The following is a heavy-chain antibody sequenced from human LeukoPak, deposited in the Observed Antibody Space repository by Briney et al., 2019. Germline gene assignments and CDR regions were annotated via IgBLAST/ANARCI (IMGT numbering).Heavy chain of an antibody. CDR2: ISASGAST. D-gene: IGHD2-2*01. V-gene: IGHV3-23*01. CDR3: AKHQRHSRDKVDI. J-gene: IGHJ3*02. Sequence: GGSLRLSLSASGITFTHFPMRWVRQAPGKGLEWVSAISASGASTYYADSVKGRFTISRDNSKTTVYVQMNSLRADDTALYCSAKHQRHSRDKVDIWGQGTMVTVFS. CDR1: GITFTHFP.